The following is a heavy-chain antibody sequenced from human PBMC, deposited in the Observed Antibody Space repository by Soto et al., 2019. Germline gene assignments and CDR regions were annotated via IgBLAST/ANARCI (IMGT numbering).Heavy chain of an antibody. V-gene: IGHV3-74*01. CDR2: INSDGSST. CDR3: ARGGGLRFLEWLSQGAFDI. J-gene: IGHJ3*02. D-gene: IGHD3-3*01. Sequence: GGSLRLSCAASGFTFSSYWMHWVRQAPGKGLVWVSRINSDGSSTSYADSVKGRFTISRVNAKNTLYLQMNSLRAEDTAVYYCARGGGLRFLEWLSQGAFDIWGQGTMVTVSS. CDR1: GFTFSSYW.